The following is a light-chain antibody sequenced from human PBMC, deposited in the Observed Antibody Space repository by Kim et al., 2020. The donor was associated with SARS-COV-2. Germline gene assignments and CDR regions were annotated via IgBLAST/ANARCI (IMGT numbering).Light chain of an antibody. J-gene: IGKJ4*01. Sequence: ASIGDRVTITCRASQGISSWLAWYQRKPGKAPKLLIYAASTLQSGVPSRFSGSGSGTDVTLTISSLQPVDFATYSCQQGNTFPLTFGGGTKVDIK. CDR2: AAS. CDR3: QQGNTFPLT. CDR1: QGISSW. V-gene: IGKV1-12*01.